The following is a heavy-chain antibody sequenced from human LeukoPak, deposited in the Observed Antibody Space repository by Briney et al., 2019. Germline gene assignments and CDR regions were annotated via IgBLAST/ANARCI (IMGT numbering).Heavy chain of an antibody. D-gene: IGHD3-22*01. CDR3: ARVSTSYYYDSSGYYRPRGEYFQH. J-gene: IGHJ1*01. Sequence: ASVKVSCKASGYTFTGYHMHWVRQAPGQGLEWMGWISAYNSNTNYAQKLQGRVTMTTDTPTSTAYMELRSLRSDDTAVYYCARVSTSYYYDSSGYYRPRGEYFQHWGQGTLVTVS. CDR1: GYTFTGYH. V-gene: IGHV1-18*04. CDR2: ISAYNSNT.